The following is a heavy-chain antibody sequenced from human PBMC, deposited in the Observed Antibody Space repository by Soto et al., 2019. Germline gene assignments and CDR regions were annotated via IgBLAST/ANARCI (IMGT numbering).Heavy chain of an antibody. J-gene: IGHJ6*02. CDR1: GGSISSGGYY. CDR3: ARGKRGSSWYRGEEKYYYYGMDV. D-gene: IGHD6-13*01. Sequence: SSETLSLTCTVSGGSISSGGYYWSWIRQHPGKGLEWIGYIYYSGSTNYNPSLKSRVTFSIDTSKRQFSLKVRSVTAADTAVYYCARGKRGSSWYRGEEKYYYYGMDVWGQGTPVTVSS. V-gene: IGHV4-31*03. CDR2: IYYSGST.